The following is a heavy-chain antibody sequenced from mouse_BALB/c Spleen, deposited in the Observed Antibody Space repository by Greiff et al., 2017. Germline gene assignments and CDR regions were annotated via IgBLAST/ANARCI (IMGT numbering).Heavy chain of an antibody. CDR1: GYTFTSSW. J-gene: IGHJ3*01. V-gene: IGHV1S56*01. Sequence: QVQLQQPGSVLVRPGASVKLSCKASGYTFTSSWMHWVKQRPGQGLEWIGWIYPGNVNTKYNEKFKGKATLTADKSSSTAYMQLSSLTSEDSAVYFCARSRNYDGFAYWGQGTLVTVSA. CDR2: IYPGNVNT. CDR3: ARSRNYDGFAY. D-gene: IGHD1-1*01.